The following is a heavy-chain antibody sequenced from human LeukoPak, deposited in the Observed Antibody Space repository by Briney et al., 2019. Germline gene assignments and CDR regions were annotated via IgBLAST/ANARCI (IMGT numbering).Heavy chain of an antibody. V-gene: IGHV3-30*14. CDR1: GFTFSSYA. CDR2: ISYDGSNK. D-gene: IGHD3-10*01. Sequence: PGGSLRLSCAASGFTFSSYAMHWVRQAPGKGLEWVAVISYDGSNKYYADSVKGRFTISRDISKNTLYLQMNSLRAEDTAVYYCARGQRGSGSFNWGQGTLVTVSS. CDR3: ARGQRGSGSFN. J-gene: IGHJ4*02.